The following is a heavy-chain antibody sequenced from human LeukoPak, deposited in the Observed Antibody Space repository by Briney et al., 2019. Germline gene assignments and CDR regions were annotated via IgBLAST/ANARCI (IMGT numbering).Heavy chain of an antibody. CDR1: GFTFSSYS. CDR3: ARSGLSITWFDP. J-gene: IGHJ5*02. Sequence: PGGSLRLSCAASGFTFSSYSMNWVRQAPGKGLEWVSYISSSSSYIYYADSVKGRFTISRDNAKNSLYLQMNSLRAEDTAVCYCARSGLSITWFDPWGQGTLVTVSS. CDR2: ISSSSSYI. V-gene: IGHV3-21*05.